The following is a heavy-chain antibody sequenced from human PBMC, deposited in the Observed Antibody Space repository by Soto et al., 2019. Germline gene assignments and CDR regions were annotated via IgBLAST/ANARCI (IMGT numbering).Heavy chain of an antibody. CDR2: ISHSGSA. CDR1: GFSISSAYS. J-gene: IGHJ4*02. Sequence: SVTLSLTREVSGFSISSAYSWASIRPPPGKGLEWIGSISHSGSASYNPSVRGRVTISVDMSRNQFSLRVTSVSAADTAVYFCARDRVVSATRTHFDYWGQGTLVTVSS. CDR3: ARDRVVSATRTHFDY. V-gene: IGHV4-38-2*02. D-gene: IGHD1-1*01.